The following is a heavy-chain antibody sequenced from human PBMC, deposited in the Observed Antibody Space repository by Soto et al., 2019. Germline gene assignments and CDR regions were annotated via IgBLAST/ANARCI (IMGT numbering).Heavy chain of an antibody. CDR1: GFTFSSYS. J-gene: IGHJ6*03. D-gene: IGHD6-6*01. CDR3: ARVYSSSSYYNYYMDV. V-gene: IGHV3-21*01. CDR2: ISSSSSYI. Sequence: GGSLRLSCAASGFTFSSYSMNWVRQAPGKGLEWVSSISSSSSYIYYADSVKGRFTISRDNAKNSLYLQMNSLRAEDTAVYYCARVYSSSSYYNYYMDVWGKGTTVTVSS.